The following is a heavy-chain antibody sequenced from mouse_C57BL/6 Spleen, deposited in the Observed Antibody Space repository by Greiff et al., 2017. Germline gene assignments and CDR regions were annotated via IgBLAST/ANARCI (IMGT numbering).Heavy chain of an antibody. Sequence: VQLQQPGAELVKPGASVKLSCKASGYTFTSYWMHWVKQRPGQGLEWIGMIHPNSGSTNYNEKFKSKATLTVDKSSSTAYMQLSSLTSEDSAVDYCASYYNNSYYFDYGGQGTTLTVSS. J-gene: IGHJ2*01. D-gene: IGHD2-5*01. V-gene: IGHV1-64*01. CDR3: ASYYNNSYYFDY. CDR2: IHPNSGST. CDR1: GYTFTSYW.